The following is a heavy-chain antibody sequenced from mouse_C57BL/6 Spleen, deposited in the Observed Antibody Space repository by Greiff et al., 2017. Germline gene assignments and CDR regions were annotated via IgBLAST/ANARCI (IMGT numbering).Heavy chain of an antibody. CDR3: ARLLPRDAMDY. D-gene: IGHD1-1*01. CDR2: IDPSDSYT. CDR1: GYTFTSYW. J-gene: IGHJ4*01. V-gene: IGHV1-59*01. Sequence: VQLQQPGAELVRPGTSVKLSCKASGYTFTSYWMHWVKQRPGPGLEWIGVIDPSDSYTNYNQKFKGKATLTVDTSSSTAYMQLSSLTSEDSAVYYCARLLPRDAMDYWGQGTSVTVSS.